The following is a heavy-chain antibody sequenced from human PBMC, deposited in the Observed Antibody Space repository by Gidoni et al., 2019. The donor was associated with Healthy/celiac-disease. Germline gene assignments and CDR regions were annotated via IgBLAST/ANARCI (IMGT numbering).Heavy chain of an antibody. J-gene: IGHJ6*02. D-gene: IGHD3-10*01. Sequence: QLQLQESGPGLVKPSETLSLTCTVSGGSISSSSYYWGWIRQPPGKGLEWIGSIYYSGSTYYNPSLKSRVTISVDTSKNQFSLKLSSVTAADTAVYYCARETYYYGSGKVYYYGMDVWGQGTTVTVSS. CDR3: ARETYYYGSGKVYYYGMDV. V-gene: IGHV4-39*01. CDR1: GGSISSSSYY. CDR2: IYYSGST.